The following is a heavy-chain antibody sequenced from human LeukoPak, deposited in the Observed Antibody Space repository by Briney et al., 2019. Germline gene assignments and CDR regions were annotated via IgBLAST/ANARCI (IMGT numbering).Heavy chain of an antibody. J-gene: IGHJ1*01. D-gene: IGHD3-9*01. V-gene: IGHV1-69*13. CDR2: ITPMFGTA. Sequence: SVKVSCKASGYTFTSYDFNWLRQAPGQGLEWMGGITPMFGTAKYAQKFQGRVTITADESTSTAYMELSSLRSEDTAVYYCARDSSEFRSLIFHWGQGTLVTVSS. CDR3: ARDSSEFRSLIFH. CDR1: GYTFTSYD.